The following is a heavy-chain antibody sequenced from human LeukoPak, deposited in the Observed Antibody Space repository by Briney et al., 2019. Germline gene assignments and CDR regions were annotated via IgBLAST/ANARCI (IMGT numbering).Heavy chain of an antibody. Sequence: GGPLRLSCTASGFTFSSYSIHWVRQAPGKGLEWVALISFDGKETDYADSVKGRFTFSRDNSKNTVSLQMSDLRAEDTAVYYCARSIAVDNPHFDFWGQGTLVTVSS. D-gene: IGHD6-19*01. CDR2: ISFDGKET. J-gene: IGHJ4*02. CDR1: GFTFSSYS. V-gene: IGHV3-30*04. CDR3: ARSIAVDNPHFDF.